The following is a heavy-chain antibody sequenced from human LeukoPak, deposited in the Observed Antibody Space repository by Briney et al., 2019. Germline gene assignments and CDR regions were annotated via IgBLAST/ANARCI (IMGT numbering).Heavy chain of an antibody. J-gene: IGHJ4*02. CDR1: GYTFTGYY. V-gene: IGHV1-2*02. CDR2: SNPNSGGT. D-gene: IGHD3-22*01. Sequence: GASVNVSCKASGYTFTGYYMHWVRQAPGQGLEWMGWSNPNSGGTNYAQKFQGRVTMTRDTSISTAYMELNRLRSDHTAVYYCARDPERYYYDSSGYYDYWGQGTLVTVSS. CDR3: ARDPERYYYDSSGYYDY.